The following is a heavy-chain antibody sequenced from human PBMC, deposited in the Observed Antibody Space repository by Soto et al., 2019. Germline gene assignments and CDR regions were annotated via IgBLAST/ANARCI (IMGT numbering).Heavy chain of an antibody. J-gene: IGHJ4*02. D-gene: IGHD3-16*02. Sequence: QVQLQESGPGLVKPSQTLSLTCTVSGGSISSGGYYWSWIRQHPGKGLEWIGYTHYSGTAYYNTSLTSLVSISVDTSKNQFSLMLSSVTAADTAVYYCARVYRTGVIGQSFDNWGQGTRVTVSS. V-gene: IGHV4-31*01. CDR2: THYSGTA. CDR3: ARVYRTGVIGQSFDN. CDR1: GGSISSGGYY.